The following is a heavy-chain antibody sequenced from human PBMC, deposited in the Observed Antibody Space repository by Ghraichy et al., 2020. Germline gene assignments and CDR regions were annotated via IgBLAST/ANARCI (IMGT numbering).Heavy chain of an antibody. CDR1: GYTFTSYA. CDR2: IHPGSGDT. J-gene: IGHJ4*02. V-gene: IGHV1-3*01. CDR3: ATALRGYSVGFDS. Sequence: ASVKVSCKASGYTFTSYALHWVRQAPGQRPEWMGRIHPGSGDTKYSDNFQGRVTFTIDASARTDHVELSSLRSEDTGFYYCATALRGYSVGFDSWGQGTLVSVTS. D-gene: IGHD3-22*01.